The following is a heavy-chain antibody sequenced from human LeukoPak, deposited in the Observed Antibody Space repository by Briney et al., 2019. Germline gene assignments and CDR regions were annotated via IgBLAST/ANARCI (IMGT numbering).Heavy chain of an antibody. Sequence: PSETLSLTCAVSGGSISSYYRSWIRQPPGKGLEWIGNIYYTGSTNYNPSLKSRVTISLDTSKNQSSLSLSSLTAADTAVYYCARHSNWNYDYWGQGTLVTVSS. CDR2: IYYTGST. CDR3: ARHSNWNYDY. D-gene: IGHD1-7*01. V-gene: IGHV4-59*08. J-gene: IGHJ4*02. CDR1: GGSISSYY.